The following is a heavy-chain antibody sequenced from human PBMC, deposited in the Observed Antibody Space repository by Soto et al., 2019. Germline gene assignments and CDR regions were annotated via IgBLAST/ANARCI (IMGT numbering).Heavy chain of an antibody. J-gene: IGHJ4*02. Sequence: GASVKVSCKASGYTFTSYGISWVRQAPGQGLEWMGWISAYNGNTNYAQKLQGRVTMTTDTSTSTAYMELRSLRSDDTAVYYCARGIECCSGGSCYGIEPSSDYWGQGTLVTVSS. V-gene: IGHV1-18*04. CDR1: GYTFTSYG. CDR2: ISAYNGNT. D-gene: IGHD2-15*01. CDR3: ARGIECCSGGSCYGIEPSSDY.